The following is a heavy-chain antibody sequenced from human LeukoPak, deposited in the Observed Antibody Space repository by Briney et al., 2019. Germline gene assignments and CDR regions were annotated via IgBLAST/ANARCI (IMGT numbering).Heavy chain of an antibody. J-gene: IGHJ4*02. D-gene: IGHD3-22*01. Sequence: SETLSLTCTVSGGSISSSSYYWGWIRQPPGKGLEWIGSIYYSGSTYYNPSLKSRVTISVDTSKNQFSLKLSSVTAADTAVYYCARHPDYYDSSGYYYPTSFDYWVQGTLVTVSS. CDR1: GGSISSSSYY. CDR3: ARHPDYYDSSGYYYPTSFDY. V-gene: IGHV4-39*01. CDR2: IYYSGST.